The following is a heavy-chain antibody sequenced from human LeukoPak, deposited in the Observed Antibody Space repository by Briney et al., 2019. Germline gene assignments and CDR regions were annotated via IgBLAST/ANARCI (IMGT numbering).Heavy chain of an antibody. D-gene: IGHD6-19*01. CDR2: INHSGST. V-gene: IGHV4-34*01. Sequence: SETLSLTCAVYGGSFSGYYWSWIRQPPGKGLEWIGEINHSGSTNCNPSLKSRVTISVDTSKNQFSLKLSSVTAADTAVYYCARCSSGSYRDYWGQGTLVTVSS. CDR3: ARCSSGSYRDY. CDR1: GGSFSGYY. J-gene: IGHJ4*02.